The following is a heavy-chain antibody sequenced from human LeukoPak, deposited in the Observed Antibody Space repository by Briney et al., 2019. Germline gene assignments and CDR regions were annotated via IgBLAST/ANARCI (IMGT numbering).Heavy chain of an antibody. J-gene: IGHJ4*02. Sequence: GGSLRPSCAASGFIFSSYEMNWVRQAPGKGLEWVSYISSSGSTIYYADSVKGRFTISRGNAKNSLYLQMNSLRAEDTAVYYCARDDSYGLDYWGQGTLVTVSS. CDR1: GFIFSSYE. CDR2: ISSSGSTI. CDR3: ARDDSYGLDY. D-gene: IGHD5-18*01. V-gene: IGHV3-48*03.